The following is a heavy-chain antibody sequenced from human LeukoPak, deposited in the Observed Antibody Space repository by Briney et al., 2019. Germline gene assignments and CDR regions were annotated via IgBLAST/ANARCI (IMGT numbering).Heavy chain of an antibody. CDR2: IIPIFGTA. Sequence: ASVKVSCKDSGGTFSSYAISWVRQAPGQGLEWMGGIIPIFGTANYAQKFQRRVTITTDESTSTAYMELSSLRSEDTAVYYCARDTMARGVMGYYYYYYYMDVWGKGTTVTVSS. CDR3: ARDTMARGVMGYYYYYYYMDV. D-gene: IGHD3-10*01. J-gene: IGHJ6*03. CDR1: GGTFSSYA. V-gene: IGHV1-69*05.